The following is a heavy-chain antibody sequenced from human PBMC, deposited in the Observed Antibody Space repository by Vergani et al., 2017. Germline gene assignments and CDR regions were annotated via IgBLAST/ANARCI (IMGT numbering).Heavy chain of an antibody. CDR2: IKQDGTEK. Sequence: VQLVQSGGGLVQPGGSLRLSCAASGFTFSSYWMSWVRQAPGKGLEWVANIKQDGTEKYYVDSVKGRFTISRDNAKNSLYLQMNSLRAEDTAVYYCARSYRIAVAGYNWFDPWGQGTLVTVSS. CDR3: ARSYRIAVAGYNWFDP. J-gene: IGHJ5*02. V-gene: IGHV3-7*01. D-gene: IGHD6-19*01. CDR1: GFTFSSYW.